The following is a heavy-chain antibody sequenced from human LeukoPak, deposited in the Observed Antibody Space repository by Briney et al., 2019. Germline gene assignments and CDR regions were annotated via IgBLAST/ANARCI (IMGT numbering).Heavy chain of an antibody. Sequence: GGSLRLSCAASGLTFSSYWMSWVRQAPGKGLEWVANIKQDGSEKYYVDSVKGRFTISRDNAKNSLYLQMNSLRAEDTAVYYCAELGITMIGGVWGKGTTVTISS. D-gene: IGHD3-10*02. CDR1: GLTFSSYW. J-gene: IGHJ6*04. CDR3: AELGITMIGGV. V-gene: IGHV3-7*01. CDR2: IKQDGSEK.